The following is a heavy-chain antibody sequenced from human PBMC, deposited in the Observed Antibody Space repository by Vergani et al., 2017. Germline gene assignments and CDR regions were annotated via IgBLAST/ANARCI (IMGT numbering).Heavy chain of an antibody. J-gene: IGHJ3*02. D-gene: IGHD5-18*01. CDR2: INHSGST. CDR1: GGSFSGYY. Sequence: QVQLQQWGAGLLKPSETLSLTCAVYGGSFSGYYWSWIHQPPGKGLEWIGEINHSGSTNYNPSLKSRVTISVDTSKNQFSLKLSSVTAADTAVYYCALWAVDTAMVTDAFDIWGQGTMVTVSS. V-gene: IGHV4-34*01. CDR3: ALWAVDTAMVTDAFDI.